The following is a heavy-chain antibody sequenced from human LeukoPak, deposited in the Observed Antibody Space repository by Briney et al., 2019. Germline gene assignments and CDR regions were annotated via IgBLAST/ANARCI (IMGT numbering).Heavy chain of an antibody. D-gene: IGHD1-26*01. CDR1: GFTFTSYS. J-gene: IGHJ4*02. Sequence: GGSLRLSCAASGFTFTSYSMNWVRQAPGKGLEWVPTISGGGGSTYYADSVKGWFTISRDNSKNTLYLQVNSLRAEDTAVYYCAKGGKWDVTPFDYWGQGTLVTVSS. CDR2: ISGGGGST. CDR3: AKGGKWDVTPFDY. V-gene: IGHV3-23*01.